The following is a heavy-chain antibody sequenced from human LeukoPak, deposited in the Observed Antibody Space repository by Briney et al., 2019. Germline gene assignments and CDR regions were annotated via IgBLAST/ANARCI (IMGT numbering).Heavy chain of an antibody. CDR1: GFTFSSYA. V-gene: IGHV3-23*01. J-gene: IGHJ4*02. Sequence: GGSLRLSCAASGFTFSSYAMSWVRQAPGKGLEWVSAISGSGGSTHYADSVKGRFTISRDNSKNTLYLQMNSLRAEDTAVYYCAKGAQGGFRRNYFDYWGQGTLVTVSS. D-gene: IGHD5-18*01. CDR2: ISGSGGST. CDR3: AKGAQGGFRRNYFDY.